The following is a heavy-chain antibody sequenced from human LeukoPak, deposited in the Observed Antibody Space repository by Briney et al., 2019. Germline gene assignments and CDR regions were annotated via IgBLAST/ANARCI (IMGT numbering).Heavy chain of an antibody. CDR1: GFTFSSYS. CDR2: ISSSSSYI. D-gene: IGHD6-6*01. V-gene: IGHV3-21*01. J-gene: IGHJ4*02. CDR3: ARGPQLSSSPNFDY. Sequence: PGGSLRLSCAASGFTFSSYSMNWVRQAPGKGLEWVSSISSSSSYIYYADSVKGRFTISRDNAENSLYLQMNSLRAEDTAVYYCARGPQLSSSPNFDYWGQGTLVTVSS.